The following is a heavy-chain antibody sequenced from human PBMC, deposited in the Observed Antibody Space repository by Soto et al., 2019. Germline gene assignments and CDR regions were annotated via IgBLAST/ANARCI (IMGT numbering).Heavy chain of an antibody. D-gene: IGHD3-10*01. CDR3: ARRGMSKIGFDT. CDR1: GYIFSNYY. J-gene: IGHJ3*02. V-gene: IGHV1-46*01. CDR2: FNPSGDAT. Sequence: QVQLVQSGAEVKKPGTSVKVSCKASGYIFSNYYMHWVRQAPGQGLEWMGVFNPSGDATHYAQSFQGRVSVTRDTSTRTVYMELSTLTSEDTAVYYCARRGMSKIGFDTWGQGTMVTVSS.